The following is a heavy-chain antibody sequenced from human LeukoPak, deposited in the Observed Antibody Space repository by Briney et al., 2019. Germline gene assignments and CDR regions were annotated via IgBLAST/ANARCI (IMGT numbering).Heavy chain of an antibody. V-gene: IGHV4-59*08. Sequence: SETLSLTCAVSGGSITRYYLSWLRQPPGKGLEWIGYIYYSGSTYYNPSLKSRVTITVDTSKNQFSLKLSSVTAADTAVYYCARGDTRILCSGGSCYSPLDYWGQGTLVTVSS. J-gene: IGHJ4*02. D-gene: IGHD2-15*01. CDR3: ARGDTRILCSGGSCYSPLDY. CDR2: IYYSGST. CDR1: GGSITRYY.